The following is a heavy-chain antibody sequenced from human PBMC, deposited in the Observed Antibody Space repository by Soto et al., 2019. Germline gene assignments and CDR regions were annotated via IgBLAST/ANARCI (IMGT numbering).Heavy chain of an antibody. J-gene: IGHJ3*02. CDR3: ARDDLSPEYDAFDI. CDR1: GYTFTSYY. CDR2: INPSGGST. Sequence: QVQLVQSGAEVKKPGASVKVSCKASGYTFTSYYMHWVRQAPGQGLEWMGIINPSGGSTSYAQKFQGRVTMTRDTSTSTVYMELSSLRSKETDVYYCARDDLSPEYDAFDICGQGTMVTVSS. V-gene: IGHV1-46*01.